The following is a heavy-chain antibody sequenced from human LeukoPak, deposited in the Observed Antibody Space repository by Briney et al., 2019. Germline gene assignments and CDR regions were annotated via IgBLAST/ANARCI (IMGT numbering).Heavy chain of an antibody. V-gene: IGHV5-51*01. J-gene: IGHJ4*02. CDR1: GYSFTSYW. CDR2: IYHGDSDT. D-gene: IGHD3-3*01. CDR3: ARQALPPDYDFWSGYYCDY. Sequence: GESLKISCKGSGYSFTSYWIGWVRQMPGKGLEWMGIIYHGDSDTRYSPSFQGQVTISADKSISTAYLQWSSLKASDTAMYYCARQALPPDYDFWSGYYCDYWGQGTLVTVSS.